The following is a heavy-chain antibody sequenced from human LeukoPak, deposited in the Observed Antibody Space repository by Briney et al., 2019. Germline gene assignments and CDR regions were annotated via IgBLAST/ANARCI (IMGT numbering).Heavy chain of an antibody. CDR3: ARDQYDSVWGSYRPYFDY. J-gene: IGHJ4*02. CDR1: GYTFTSYG. V-gene: IGHV1-18*04. D-gene: IGHD3-16*02. Sequence: ASVTVSCKASGYTFTSYGISWVRQAPGQGREGVGSISPYTGNTKYAERFQDRVIMTTDTSTRTAYMELRSLRSDDTAVFYCARDQYDSVWGSYRPYFDYWGQGTLVAVSS. CDR2: ISPYTGNT.